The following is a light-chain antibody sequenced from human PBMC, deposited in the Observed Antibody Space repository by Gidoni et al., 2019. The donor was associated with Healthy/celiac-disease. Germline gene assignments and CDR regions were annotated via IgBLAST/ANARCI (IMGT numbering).Light chain of an antibody. CDR1: Q. CDR2: WAS. J-gene: IGKJ5*01. Sequence: DIVMTQSPDSLAVSLGERATINCKSSQKPGQLPKLLIYWASTRESGVPDRFSGSGSGTDFTLTISSLQAEDVAVYYCQQYYSTPITFGQGTRLEIK. V-gene: IGKV4-1*01. CDR3: QQYYSTPIT.